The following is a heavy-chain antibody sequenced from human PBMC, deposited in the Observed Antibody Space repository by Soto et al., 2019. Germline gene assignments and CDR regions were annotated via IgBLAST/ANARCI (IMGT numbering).Heavy chain of an antibody. V-gene: IGHV4-39*01. CDR3: ARHDRVLVSGSFDY. J-gene: IGHJ4*02. D-gene: IGHD5-12*01. Sequence: SETLSLTCAVYGGSISSSSYYWGWIRQPPGKGLEWIGSIYYSGSTYYNPSLKSRVTISVDTSKNQFSLKLSSVTAADTAVYYCARHDRVLVSGSFDYWGQGTLVTVSS. CDR1: GGSISSSSYY. CDR2: IYYSGST.